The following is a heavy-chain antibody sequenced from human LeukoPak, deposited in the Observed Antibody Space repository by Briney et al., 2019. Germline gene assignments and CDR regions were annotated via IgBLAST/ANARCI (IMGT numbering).Heavy chain of an antibody. D-gene: IGHD6-19*01. CDR1: GFNFNTYA. CDR3: VRVPARASSAFYYFDY. V-gene: IGHV3-30-3*01. J-gene: IGHJ4*02. Sequence: GGSLRLSCTASGFNFNTYAMHWVRQTPGMGLEWVAVISYDGINIYYLVSVKGRFTISRDNSNNTLYLQITSLRPEDTAVYYCVRVPARASSAFYYFDYWGQGTLVTVSS. CDR2: ISYDGINI.